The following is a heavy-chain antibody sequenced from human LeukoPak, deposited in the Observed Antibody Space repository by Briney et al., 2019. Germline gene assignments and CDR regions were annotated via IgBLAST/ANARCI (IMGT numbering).Heavy chain of an antibody. D-gene: IGHD4-17*01. CDR2: FDPEDGET. J-gene: IGHJ3*02. V-gene: IGHV1-24*01. Sequence: ASVKVSCKVSGYTLTELSMHWVRQAPGKGLEWMGGFDPEDGETIYAQNFQGRVTMTEDTSTDTAYMELSSLRSEDTAVYYCATTYGDYVGAAFDIWGQGTMVTVSS. CDR1: GYTLTELS. CDR3: ATTYGDYVGAAFDI.